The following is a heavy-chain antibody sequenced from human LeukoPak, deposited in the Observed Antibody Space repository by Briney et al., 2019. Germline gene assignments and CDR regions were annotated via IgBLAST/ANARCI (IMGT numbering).Heavy chain of an antibody. J-gene: IGHJ4*02. CDR1: DGALSGYY. V-gene: IGHV4-34*01. D-gene: IGHD6-19*01. CDR3: ARGLILAGETLGY. CDR2: INHSGIP. Sequence: SETLSLTCGAYDGALSGYYWSWIRQPPGKGLDWIGEINHSGIPRYNPSLKSRVTLSLDTSKNQFALNLTSVSAADTAVYYRARGLILAGETLGYWGQGTLVTVSS.